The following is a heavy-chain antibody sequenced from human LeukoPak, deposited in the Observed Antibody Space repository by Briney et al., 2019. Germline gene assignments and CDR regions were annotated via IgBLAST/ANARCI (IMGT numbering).Heavy chain of an antibody. V-gene: IGHV1-69*13. Sequence: GASVKVSCKASGGTFSSYAISWVRQAPGQGLEWMGGIIPIFGTANYAQKFQGGVTITADESTSTAYMELSSLRSEDTAVYYCARVFSDYGDYWGQGTLVTVSS. CDR3: ARVFSDYGDY. D-gene: IGHD3-3*01. J-gene: IGHJ4*02. CDR2: IIPIFGTA. CDR1: GGTFSSYA.